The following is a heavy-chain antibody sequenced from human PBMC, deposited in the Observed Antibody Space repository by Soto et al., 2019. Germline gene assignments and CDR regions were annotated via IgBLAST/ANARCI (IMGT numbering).Heavy chain of an antibody. V-gene: IGHV4-31*03. CDR3: AAEVVAATFYFDY. CDR2: IYYSGST. Sequence: LSLTCTVSGGSISSGGYYWSWIRQHPGKGLEWIGYIYYSGSTYYNPSLKSRVTISVDTSKNQFSLKLSSVTAADTAAYYCAAEVVAATFYFDYWGQGTLVTVSS. CDR1: GGSISSGGYY. J-gene: IGHJ4*02. D-gene: IGHD2-15*01.